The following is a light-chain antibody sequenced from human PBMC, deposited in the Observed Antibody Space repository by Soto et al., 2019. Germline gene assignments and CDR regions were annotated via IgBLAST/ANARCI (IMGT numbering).Light chain of an antibody. Sequence: DIVMTQSPDSLAVSLGERATINCKSSQSVLHSSNNKNYLAWYQQKPGQPPNLLIYWASTRESGVPDRFSGSGSGTNFTLTISSLQAEDVAVYYCQQYYNTPWTFGQGTKVEIK. CDR1: QSVLHSSNNKNY. CDR2: WAS. V-gene: IGKV4-1*01. CDR3: QQYYNTPWT. J-gene: IGKJ1*01.